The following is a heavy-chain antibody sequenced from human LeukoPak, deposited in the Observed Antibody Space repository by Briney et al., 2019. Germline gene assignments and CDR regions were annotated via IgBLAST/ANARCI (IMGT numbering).Heavy chain of an antibody. CDR1: GYTFTSYY. J-gene: IGHJ1*01. CDR2: INPSGGST. Sequence: GASVKVSCKASGYTFTSYYMHWVRQAPGQGLEWMGIINPSGGSTSYAQKFQGRVTMTRDTSTSTVYMELSSLRAEDTAVYYCARNDFWSGNHGKDGLYFQHWGQGTLVTVSS. D-gene: IGHD3-3*01. CDR3: ARNDFWSGNHGKDGLYFQH. V-gene: IGHV1-46*01.